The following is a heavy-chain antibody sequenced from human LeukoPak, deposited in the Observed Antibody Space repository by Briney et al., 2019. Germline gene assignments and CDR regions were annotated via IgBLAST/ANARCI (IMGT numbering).Heavy chain of an antibody. Sequence: SGGSLRLSCAASGFTLSDYYMSWIRQAPGKGLEWVSYISSSGSTIYYADSVKGRFTISRDNAKNSLYLQMNSLRAEDTAVYYCASGRYDFWSGYYTVPDYWGQGTLVTVSS. CDR3: ASGRYDFWSGYYTVPDY. CDR1: GFTLSDYY. J-gene: IGHJ4*02. D-gene: IGHD3-3*01. CDR2: ISSSGSTI. V-gene: IGHV3-11*04.